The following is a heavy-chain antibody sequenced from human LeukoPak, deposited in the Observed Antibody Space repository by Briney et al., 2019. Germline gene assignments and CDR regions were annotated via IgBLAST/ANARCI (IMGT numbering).Heavy chain of an antibody. D-gene: IGHD3-16*01. V-gene: IGHV3-48*01. CDR2: ISSSGDVI. CDR1: GLIFSSYS. CDR3: ARGHQWGAFDI. Sequence: PGGSLRLSCVASGLIFSSYSLNWVRQAPGKGLEWVSYISSSGDVIYYADSVKGRFTISRDNSKNTLYLQMNSLRAEDTAVYYCARGHQWGAFDIWGQGTMVTVSS. J-gene: IGHJ3*02.